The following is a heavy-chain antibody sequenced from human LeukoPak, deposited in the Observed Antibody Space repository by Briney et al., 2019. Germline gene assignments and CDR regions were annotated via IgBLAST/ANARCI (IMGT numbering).Heavy chain of an antibody. CDR3: ARIAAAGTIASWSDP. CDR1: GYSFTSYW. CDR2: IYPGDSDT. V-gene: IGHV5-51*01. J-gene: IGHJ5*02. D-gene: IGHD6-13*01. Sequence: GESLKISCKGSGYSFTSYWIGWVRQMPGKGLEWMGIIYPGDSDTRYSPSFQGQVTISADKSISTAYLQWSSLKASDTAMYYCARIAAAGTIASWSDPWGQGTLVTVSS.